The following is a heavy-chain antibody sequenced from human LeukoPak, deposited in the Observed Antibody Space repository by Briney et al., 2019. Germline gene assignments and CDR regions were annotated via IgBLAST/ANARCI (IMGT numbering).Heavy chain of an antibody. CDR3: AKDTTGYYPLGVGY. D-gene: IGHD1-1*01. J-gene: IGHJ4*02. CDR2: ITGYGAT. CDR1: GFTFSNFA. V-gene: IGHV3-23*01. Sequence: GGSLRLSCAASGFTFSNFAMMWVRQAPGTGLQWVSTITGYGATFYADSVRGRFTISRDNSKRTVHLQMNSLRAEDTALYFCAKDTTGYYPLGVGYWGQGTLVTVSS.